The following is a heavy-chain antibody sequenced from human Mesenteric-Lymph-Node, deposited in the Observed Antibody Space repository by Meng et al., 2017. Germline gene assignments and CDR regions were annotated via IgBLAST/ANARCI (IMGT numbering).Heavy chain of an antibody. CDR1: GFTLSNYW. J-gene: IGHJ5*02. V-gene: IGHV3-23*01. Sequence: GESLKISCAASGFTLSNYWMVWVRQAPGKGLEWVSAISGSGGSTYYADSVKGRFTISRDNSKNTLYLQMNSLRAEDTAVYYCAKDRYCSSTSCYGTNWFDPWGQGTLVTVSS. D-gene: IGHD2-2*01. CDR3: AKDRYCSSTSCYGTNWFDP. CDR2: ISGSGGST.